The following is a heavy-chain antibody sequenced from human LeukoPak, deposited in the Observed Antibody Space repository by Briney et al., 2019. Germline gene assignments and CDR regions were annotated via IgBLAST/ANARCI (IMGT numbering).Heavy chain of an antibody. V-gene: IGHV3-48*01. CDR3: ARGTRYYYYGSGSYYFKVLGTSYYYYYMDV. D-gene: IGHD3-10*01. J-gene: IGHJ6*03. CDR2: ISSRSATI. CDR1: GFTFSSYS. Sequence: PGGSLRLSCAASGFTFSSYSMNWVRQAPGKGLEWVSYISSRSATIYYADSVKGRFTISRDNAKNSLYLQMNSLRAEDTAVYYCARGTRYYYYGSGSYYFKVLGTSYYYYYMDVWGKGTTVTVSS.